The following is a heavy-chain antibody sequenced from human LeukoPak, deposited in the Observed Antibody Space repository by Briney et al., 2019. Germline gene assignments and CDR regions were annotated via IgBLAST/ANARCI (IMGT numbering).Heavy chain of an antibody. CDR2: ISSSAKTI. CDR1: GFTFSDYY. V-gene: IGHV3-11*04. CDR3: ARDSRVACDY. Sequence: PGGSLRLSCAASGFTFSDYYMSWIRQAPGKGLEWVSYISSSAKTIYYADSVKGRFTISRDNAESSLYLQMNSLRAEDTAVYYCARDSRVACDYWGQGTLVTVSS. J-gene: IGHJ4*02.